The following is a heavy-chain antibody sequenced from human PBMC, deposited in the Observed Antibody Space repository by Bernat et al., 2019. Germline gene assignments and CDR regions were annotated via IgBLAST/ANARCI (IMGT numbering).Heavy chain of an antibody. Sequence: QLQLQESGPGLVKPSETLSLTCTVSGGSISNSNYYWGWIRQPPGKGLEWIGYIYYSGSTNYNPSLKSRVTISVDTSKNQFSLKLSSVTAADTTVYYCARDRGVDFNWFDPWGQGTLVTVSS. J-gene: IGHJ5*02. CDR3: ARDRGVDFNWFDP. CDR2: IYYSGST. D-gene: IGHD2-15*01. V-gene: IGHV4-61*05. CDR1: GGSISNSNYY.